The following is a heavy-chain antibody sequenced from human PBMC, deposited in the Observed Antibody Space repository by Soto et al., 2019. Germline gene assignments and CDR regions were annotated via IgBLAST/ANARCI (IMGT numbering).Heavy chain of an antibody. CDR3: ARDPLIEYSSFNWFDP. Sequence: GGSLRLSCAASGFTFSSYSMNWVRQAPGKGLEWVSSISSSSSYIYYADSVKGRFTISRDNAKNSLYLQMNSLRAEDTAVYYCARDPLIEYSSFNWFDPWGQGTLVTVSS. V-gene: IGHV3-21*01. CDR1: GFTFSSYS. D-gene: IGHD6-6*01. CDR2: ISSSSSYI. J-gene: IGHJ5*02.